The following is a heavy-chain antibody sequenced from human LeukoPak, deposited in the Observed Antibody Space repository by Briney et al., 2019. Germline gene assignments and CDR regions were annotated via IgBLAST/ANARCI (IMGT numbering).Heavy chain of an antibody. CDR1: GFSLSTSGVG. V-gene: IGHV2-5*02. D-gene: IGHD6-19*01. CDR2: IYWDDDK. CDR3: AHRPRPIRGYSSGWYFDY. Sequence: SGPTLVNPTQTLTLTCTFSGFSLSTSGVGVGWIRQPPGKALEWLALIYWDDDKRYSPSLKSRLTITKDTSKNQVVLTMTDMDPVDTATYYCAHRPRPIRGYSSGWYFDYWGQGTLVTVSS. J-gene: IGHJ4*02.